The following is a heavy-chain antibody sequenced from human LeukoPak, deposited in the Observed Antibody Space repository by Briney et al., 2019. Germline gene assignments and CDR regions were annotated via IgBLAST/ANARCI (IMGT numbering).Heavy chain of an antibody. CDR1: EGSISSNDYY. CDR2: IYYSGST. Sequence: PSETLSLTCTVSEGSISSNDYYWGWIRQPPGKGLEWIGSIYYSGSTYYNPSLKSRVTISVDTSKHQFSLKMRSVTAADTAVYYCACFPVWLGELPNHNYYYMDVWGKGTTVTISS. V-gene: IGHV4-39*01. J-gene: IGHJ6*03. D-gene: IGHD3-10*01. CDR3: ACFPVWLGELPNHNYYYMDV.